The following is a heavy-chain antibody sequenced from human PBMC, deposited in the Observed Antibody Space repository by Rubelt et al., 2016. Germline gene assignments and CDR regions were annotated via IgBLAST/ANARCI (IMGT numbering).Heavy chain of an antibody. CDR2: IKSDGSET. CDR1: GFTFNQNW. J-gene: IGHJ4*02. Sequence: EVQLVDSGGAVVQPGGSLRLSCAASGFTFNQNWMSGVRQAPGKGLEWVADIKSDGSETYYVDSVKGRFTISRDVPKNSVYLQMDGLGAEETAVYYCARGHYGRDYWGQGTLVTVSS. CDR3: ARGHYGRDY. V-gene: IGHV3-7*04. D-gene: IGHD3-16*01.